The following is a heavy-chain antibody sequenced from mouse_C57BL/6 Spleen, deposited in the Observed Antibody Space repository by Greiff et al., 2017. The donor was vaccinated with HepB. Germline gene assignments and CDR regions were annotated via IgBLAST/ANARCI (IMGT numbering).Heavy chain of an antibody. CDR1: GYTFTSYD. V-gene: IGHV1-85*01. CDR2: IYPRDGST. J-gene: IGHJ1*03. CDR3: ARGASRWYFDV. D-gene: IGHD6-1*01. Sequence: QVQLKESGPELVKPGASVKLSCKASGYTFTSYDINWVKQRPGQGLEWIGWIYPRDGSTKYNEKFKGKATLTVDRSSSTAYMELHSLTSEDSAVYFCARGASRWYFDVWGTGTTVTVSS.